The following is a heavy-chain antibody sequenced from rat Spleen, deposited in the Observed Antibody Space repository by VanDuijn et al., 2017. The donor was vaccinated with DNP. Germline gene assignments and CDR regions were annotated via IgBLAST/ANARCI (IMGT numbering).Heavy chain of an antibody. CDR2: ISYSGST. Sequence: EVQLQESGPGLLKPSQSLSLTCSVTGYSITSAYRWNWIRKFPGNKMEWIGYISYSGSTTYNPSLKSRISITRDISKDQFFLQLNSVTAEDTATYYCASYYYDGYYAMDAWGQGTSVTVSS. V-gene: IGHV3-1*01. D-gene: IGHD1-12*02. CDR1: GYSITSAY. J-gene: IGHJ4*01. CDR3: ASYYYDGYYAMDA.